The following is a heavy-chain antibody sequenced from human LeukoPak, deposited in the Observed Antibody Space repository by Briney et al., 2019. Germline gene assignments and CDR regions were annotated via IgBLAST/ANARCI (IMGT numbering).Heavy chain of an antibody. Sequence: SETLSLTCAVSGGSMSSYYLSWIRQPPGKGLEYIVYIYYTGSTYYNPSLKSRVTISVDTSKRQFSLRLSSVSAADTAVYYCARDATAGDGDYWGQGTLVTVSS. V-gene: IGHV4-59*12. J-gene: IGHJ4*02. D-gene: IGHD6-13*01. CDR3: ARDATAGDGDY. CDR2: IYYTGST. CDR1: GGSMSSYY.